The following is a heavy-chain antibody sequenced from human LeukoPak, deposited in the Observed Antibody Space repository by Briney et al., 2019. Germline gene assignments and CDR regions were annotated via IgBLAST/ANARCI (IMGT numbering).Heavy chain of an antibody. V-gene: IGHV4-4*07. CDR2: IYTTGIT. J-gene: IGHJ4*02. Sequence: SETLSLTCTVSGGSISSYYWSWIRQPAGKGLEWIGRIYTTGITNCNPSLESRVTMSVDTSKNQFSLRLNSVTAADTAVYFCARNALRGYIYGFDHWGQGTLVTVSS. CDR1: GGSISSYY. CDR3: ARNALRGYIYGFDH. D-gene: IGHD5-18*01.